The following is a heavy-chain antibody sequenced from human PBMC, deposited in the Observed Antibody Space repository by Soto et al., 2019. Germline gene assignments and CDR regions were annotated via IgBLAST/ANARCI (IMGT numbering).Heavy chain of an antibody. CDR3: AKESYYYDSSDWPEPDY. D-gene: IGHD3-22*01. Sequence: PGGSLRLSCAASGFTFSSYGMHWVRQAPGKGLEWVAVISYDGSNKYYADSVKGRFTISRDNSKNTLYLQMNSLRAEDTAVYYCAKESYYYDSSDWPEPDYWGQGTLVTVSS. J-gene: IGHJ4*02. CDR2: ISYDGSNK. CDR1: GFTFSSYG. V-gene: IGHV3-30*18.